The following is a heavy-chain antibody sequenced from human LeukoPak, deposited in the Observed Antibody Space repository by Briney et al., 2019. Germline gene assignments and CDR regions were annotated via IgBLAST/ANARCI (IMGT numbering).Heavy chain of an antibody. Sequence: PGGSLRLSCAASGFTFSSYAMHWVRQAPGKGLEWVANIKLDGSEKNYVDSVKGRFTISRDNAKNSLYLHMNSLTVEDTAIYYCARDRWAVAATGDYYYYGMDVWGQGTTVTVSS. V-gene: IGHV3-7*03. D-gene: IGHD6-19*01. CDR1: GFTFSSYA. J-gene: IGHJ6*02. CDR3: ARDRWAVAATGDYYYYGMDV. CDR2: IKLDGSEK.